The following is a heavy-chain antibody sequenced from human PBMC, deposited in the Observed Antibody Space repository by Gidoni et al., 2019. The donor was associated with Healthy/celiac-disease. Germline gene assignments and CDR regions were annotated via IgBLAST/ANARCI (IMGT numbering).Heavy chain of an antibody. CDR3: ARCAVAGPPTNWFDP. J-gene: IGHJ5*02. V-gene: IGHV3-30-3*01. CDR2: ISYDGSNK. CDR1: GITFSTYA. D-gene: IGHD6-19*01. Sequence: QVQLVESGGGVVQPGRSLRLSCEASGITFSTYAMHWVRQAPGKGLEWVAVISYDGSNKSYADSVKGRFTISRDNSKNTLYLQMNSLRAEDTAVYYCARCAVAGPPTNWFDPWGQGTLVTVSS.